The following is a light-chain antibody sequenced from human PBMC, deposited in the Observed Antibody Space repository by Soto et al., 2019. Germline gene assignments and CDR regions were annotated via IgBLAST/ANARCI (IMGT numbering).Light chain of an antibody. J-gene: IGLJ1*01. CDR2: DVR. CDR1: SSDVGGYNY. CDR3: CTYTGDYAYV. Sequence: QSVLTQPRSVSGSPGQSVTISCTGTSSDVGGYNYVSWYQQLPGKAPKLMIYDVRKRPSGVPDRFSGSKSGNTASLTISGLQAEDEADYYCCTYTGDYAYVCGSGTKGTV. V-gene: IGLV2-11*01.